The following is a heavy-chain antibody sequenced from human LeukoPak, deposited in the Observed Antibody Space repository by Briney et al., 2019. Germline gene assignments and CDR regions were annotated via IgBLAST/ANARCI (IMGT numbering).Heavy chain of an antibody. V-gene: IGHV3-48*01. CDR3: ARGLILEWLPSYYFDY. J-gene: IGHJ4*02. D-gene: IGHD2-15*01. Sequence: QSGGPLTLSCAASGFTFSSYSMNWVPPAPGPQLEWASSTSSSSSTLYYAASVKGRFTISRDNAKYSLYLQRNSLRAEDTAVYYCARGLILEWLPSYYFDYWGQGTLVTVSS. CDR2: TSSSSSTL. CDR1: GFTFSSYS.